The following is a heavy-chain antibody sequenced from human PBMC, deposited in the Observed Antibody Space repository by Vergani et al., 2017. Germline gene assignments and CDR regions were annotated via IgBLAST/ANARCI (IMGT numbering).Heavy chain of an antibody. V-gene: IGHV3-21*01. CDR2: ISSSSSTI. CDR3: ARSALFGVVITPTDY. Sequence: EVQLVESGGGLVKPGGSLRLSCAASGFTFSSYSMNWVRQAPGKGLEWVSSISSSSSTIYYADSVKGRFTISRDNAKNSLYLQMNSLRAEDTAVYYCARSALFGVVITPTDYWGQGTLVTVSS. J-gene: IGHJ4*02. CDR1: GFTFSSYS. D-gene: IGHD3-3*01.